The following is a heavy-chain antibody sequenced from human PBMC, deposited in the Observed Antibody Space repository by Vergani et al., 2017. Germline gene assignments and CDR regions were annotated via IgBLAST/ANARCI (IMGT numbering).Heavy chain of an antibody. CDR2: INPNSGGT. CDR3: ARVLHVTGPIYYYYGMDV. D-gene: IGHD2-21*02. CDR1: GYTFTGYY. Sequence: QVQLVQSGAEVKKPGASVKVSCNASGYTFTGYYMHWVRQAPGQGLEWMGWINPNSGGTNYAQKFQGRVTMTRDTSISTAYMELSRLRSDDTAVYYCARVLHVTGPIYYYYGMDVWGQGTTVTVPS. J-gene: IGHJ6*02. V-gene: IGHV1-2*02.